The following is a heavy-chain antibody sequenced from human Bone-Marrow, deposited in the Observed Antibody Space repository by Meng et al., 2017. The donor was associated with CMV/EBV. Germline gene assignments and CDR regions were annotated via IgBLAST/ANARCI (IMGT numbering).Heavy chain of an antibody. Sequence: GESLKISCAASGFTFSSYSMNWVRQAPGKGLEWVSSISSSSSYIYYADSVKGRFTISRDNAKNSLYLQMNSLRADDTAVYYCARVRHCSSTSCYLLISTWLQHWGQGTLVTVSS. CDR3: ARVRHCSSTSCYLLISTWLQH. CDR1: GFTFSSYS. J-gene: IGHJ1*01. CDR2: ISSSSSYI. V-gene: IGHV3-21*04. D-gene: IGHD2-2*01.